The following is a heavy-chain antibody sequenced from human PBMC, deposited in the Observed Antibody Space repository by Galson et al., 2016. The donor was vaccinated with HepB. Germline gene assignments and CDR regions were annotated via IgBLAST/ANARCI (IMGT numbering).Heavy chain of an antibody. Sequence: SLRLSCAASGFTFTNYWMNWVRQTPEKGLEWVANISPDGGEKYYVDSVKGRFTISRDNAKNSLSVQMNSLRSDDTAVYYCAGTTVASGGTRGFDYWGQGTLVTVSS. D-gene: IGHD1-14*01. CDR1: GFTFTNYW. CDR3: AGTTVASGGTRGFDY. V-gene: IGHV3-7*04. CDR2: ISPDGGEK. J-gene: IGHJ4*02.